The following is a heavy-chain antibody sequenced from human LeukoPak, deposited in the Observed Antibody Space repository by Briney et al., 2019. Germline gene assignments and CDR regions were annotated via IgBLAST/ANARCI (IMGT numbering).Heavy chain of an antibody. CDR3: ARAGAYSYGPEYYFDY. D-gene: IGHD5-18*01. CDR1: GGSISSGSYY. V-gene: IGHV4-61*02. J-gene: IGHJ4*02. Sequence: PSQTLSLTCTVSGGSISSGSYYWSWIRQPAGKGLEWIGRIYTSGSTNYNPSLKSRVTISVDTSKNQFSLKLSSVTAADTAVYYCARAGAYSYGPEYYFDYWGQGTLVTVSS. CDR2: IYTSGST.